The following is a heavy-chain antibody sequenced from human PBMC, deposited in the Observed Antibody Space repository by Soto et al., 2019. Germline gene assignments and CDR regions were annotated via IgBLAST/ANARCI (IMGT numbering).Heavy chain of an antibody. CDR1: GFTFSSYS. CDR3: ARVCVVISYYYMDV. D-gene: IGHD3-10*01. J-gene: IGHJ6*03. CDR2: ISSSSSTI. V-gene: IGHV3-48*02. Sequence: EVQLVESGGGLVQPGGSLRLSCAASGFTFSSYSMNWVRQAPGKGLEWVSYISSSSSTIYYADSVKGRFTISRDNAKNSLYLQMNSLRDEDTAVHYCARVCVVISYYYMDVWCKGTTVTVSS.